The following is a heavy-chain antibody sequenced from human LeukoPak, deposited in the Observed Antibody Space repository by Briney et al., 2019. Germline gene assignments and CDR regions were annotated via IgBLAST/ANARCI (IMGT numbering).Heavy chain of an antibody. CDR1: GYTFTSYG. V-gene: IGHV1-18*01. Sequence: ASVKVSCKASGYTFTSYGISWVRQAPGQGLEWMGWISAYNGNTNYAQKLQGRVTMTTDTSTSTAYMEPRSLRSDDTAVYYCARDTNGGLPNYFDYWGQGTLVTVSS. CDR2: ISAYNGNT. D-gene: IGHD2-8*01. CDR3: ARDTNGGLPNYFDY. J-gene: IGHJ4*02.